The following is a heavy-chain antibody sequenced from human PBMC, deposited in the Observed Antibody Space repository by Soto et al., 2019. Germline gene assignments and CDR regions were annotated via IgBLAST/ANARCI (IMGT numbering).Heavy chain of an antibody. J-gene: IGHJ6*02. CDR2: IWYDGSNK. CDR1: GFTFSSYG. V-gene: IGHV3-33*01. Sequence: PGGSLRLSCAASGFTFSSYGMHWVRQAPGKGQEWVAVIWYDGSNKYYADSVKGRFTISRDNSKNTLYLQMNSLRAEDTAVYYCARDPTPYYDSSSYYKGTDVWGQGTTVTVSS. CDR3: ARDPTPYYDSSSYYKGTDV. D-gene: IGHD3-22*01.